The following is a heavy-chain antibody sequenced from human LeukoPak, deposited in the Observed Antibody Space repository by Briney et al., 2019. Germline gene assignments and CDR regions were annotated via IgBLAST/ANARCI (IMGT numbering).Heavy chain of an antibody. D-gene: IGHD4-17*01. V-gene: IGHV3-11*03. CDR1: GFTFSDYY. CDR3: ARLGPTTVTRYWYFDL. CDR2: ISSSSSYT. J-gene: IGHJ2*01. Sequence: NSGGSLRLSCAASGFTFSDYYMSWIRQAPGRGLEWVSYISSSSSYTNYADSVKGRFTISRDNAKNSLYLQMNSLRAEDTAVYYCARLGPTTVTRYWYFDLWGRGTLVTVSS.